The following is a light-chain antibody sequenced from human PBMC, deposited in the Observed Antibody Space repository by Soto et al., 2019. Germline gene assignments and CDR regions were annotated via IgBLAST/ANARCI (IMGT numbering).Light chain of an antibody. CDR3: QQYGSSPPRLT. V-gene: IGKV3-20*01. CDR2: GAS. J-gene: IGKJ4*01. CDR1: QSVSSSH. Sequence: EIVLPQSPGTLSLSPGERATLSCRASQSVSSSHLAWYQQKPGQAPRLLFYGASSRATSIPDRFSGSGSGTDFTLTISRLEPEDFAVYYCQQYGSSPPRLTFGGGTKVEIK.